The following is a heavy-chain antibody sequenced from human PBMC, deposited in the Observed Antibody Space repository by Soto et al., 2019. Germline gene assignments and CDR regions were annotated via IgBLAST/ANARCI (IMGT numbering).Heavy chain of an antibody. V-gene: IGHV3-48*03. CDR1: GFTFSSYE. J-gene: IGHJ6*02. Sequence: GWSLRLSCAASGFTFSSYEMNWVRQAPGKGLEWVSYISSSGSTIYCADSVKGRFTISRDNAKNSLYLQMNSLRAEDTAVYYCARVAWAGYYYYYYGMDVWGHGTTVTVS. CDR2: ISSSGSTI. CDR3: ARVAWAGYYYYYYGMDV.